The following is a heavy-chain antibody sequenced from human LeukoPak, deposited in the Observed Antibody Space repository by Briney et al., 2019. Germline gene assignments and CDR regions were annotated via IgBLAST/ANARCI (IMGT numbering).Heavy chain of an antibody. V-gene: IGHV3-33*08. CDR3: ARDNVGGRGLDY. CDR2: IWYDGSNK. D-gene: IGHD5-24*01. J-gene: IGHJ4*02. CDR1: GFTFSSYG. Sequence: GGSLRLSCAASGFTFSSYGMHWARQAPGKGLGWVAVIWYDGSNKYYADSVKGRFTISRDNSKNTLYLQMNSLRAEDTAVYYCARDNVGGRGLDYWGQGTLVTVSS.